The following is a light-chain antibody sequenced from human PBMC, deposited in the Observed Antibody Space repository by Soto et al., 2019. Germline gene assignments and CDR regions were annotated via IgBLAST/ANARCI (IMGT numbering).Light chain of an antibody. Sequence: EIVLTQSPGTLSLSPGERATLSCRASQSVSSNYLAWYQQKPGQAPRLLIYGASSRATGIPDRISGSGSGTDFTLTISRLEPEDFAVYYCQLYGSSPLYTFGLGTTLEIK. V-gene: IGKV3-20*01. CDR2: GAS. J-gene: IGKJ2*01. CDR3: QLYGSSPLYT. CDR1: QSVSSNY.